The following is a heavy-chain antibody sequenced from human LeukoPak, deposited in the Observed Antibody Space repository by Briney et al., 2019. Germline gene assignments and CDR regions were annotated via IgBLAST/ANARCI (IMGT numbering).Heavy chain of an antibody. D-gene: IGHD3-22*01. J-gene: IGHJ4*02. CDR1: GFTFGDYA. Sequence: GGSLRLSCTASGFTFGDYAMSWVRQAPGRGLEWVGFIRSKAYGGTTEYAASVKGRFTISRDDSKSIAYLQMNSLRTEDTAVYYCTRDGHDSTLDYWGQGTLVTVSS. V-gene: IGHV3-49*04. CDR2: IRSKAYGGTT. CDR3: TRDGHDSTLDY.